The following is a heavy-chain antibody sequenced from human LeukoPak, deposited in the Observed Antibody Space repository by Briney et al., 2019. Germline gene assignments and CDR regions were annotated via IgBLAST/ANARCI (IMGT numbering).Heavy chain of an antibody. CDR1: WYTFTNYA. V-gene: IGHV1-3*01. CDR2: INAGNGNT. Sequence: ASVKVSRKGSWYTFTNYAMHWVGPAPGQRLEWVGWINAGNGNTKYSQKFQGRVTITRDTSASTAYMELSNLRSEDTAVYYCASPVGATSYAFDIWGQGTMVTVSS. CDR3: ASPVGATSYAFDI. D-gene: IGHD1-26*01. J-gene: IGHJ3*02.